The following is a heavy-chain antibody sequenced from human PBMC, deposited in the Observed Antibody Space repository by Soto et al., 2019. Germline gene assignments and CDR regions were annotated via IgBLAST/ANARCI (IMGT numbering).Heavy chain of an antibody. CDR3: ATSTRAGYCSGGRCYSDDAFDI. D-gene: IGHD2-15*01. V-gene: IGHV4-39*01. J-gene: IGHJ3*02. Sequence: QLQLQESGPGLVKPSETLSLTCTVSGGSISSSSYYWGWIRQPPGKGLEWIGSIYYSGSTYYNPSLKSRVTISVDTSKNQFSLKLSSVTAADTAVYYCATSTRAGYCSGGRCYSDDAFDIWGQGTMVTVSS. CDR2: IYYSGST. CDR1: GGSISSSSYY.